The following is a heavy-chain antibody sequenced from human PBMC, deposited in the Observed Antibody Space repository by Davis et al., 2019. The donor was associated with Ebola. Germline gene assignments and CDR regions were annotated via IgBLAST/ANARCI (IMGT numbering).Heavy chain of an antibody. CDR2: IIPIFGTA. Sequence: AASVKVSCKASGGTFSSYAISWVRQAPGQGLEWMGGIIPIFGTANYAQKFQGRVTITADKSTSTAYMELSSLRSDDTAVYYCARSIAARVFDYWGQGTLVTVSS. CDR1: GGTFSSYA. V-gene: IGHV1-69*06. J-gene: IGHJ4*02. D-gene: IGHD6-6*01. CDR3: ARSIAARVFDY.